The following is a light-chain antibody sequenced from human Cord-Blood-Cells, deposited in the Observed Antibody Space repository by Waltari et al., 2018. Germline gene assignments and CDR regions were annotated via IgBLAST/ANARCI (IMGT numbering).Light chain of an antibody. CDR3: AAWDDSLNGCV. CDR1: SSNIGSKT. J-gene: IGLJ3*02. V-gene: IGLV1-44*01. Sequence: QSVLTQPPSASGTPGQRVTISCSGSSSNIGSKTVNWYQQLPGTAPKLLIYSNNQRPSGVPDRVAGSKSGTSASVGISGLQSEDEAEYYCAAWDDSLNGCVFGGGTKLTVL. CDR2: SNN.